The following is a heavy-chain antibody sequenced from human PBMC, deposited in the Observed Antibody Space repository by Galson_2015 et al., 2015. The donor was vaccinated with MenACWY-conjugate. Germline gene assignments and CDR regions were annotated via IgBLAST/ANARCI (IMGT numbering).Heavy chain of an antibody. CDR3: ARSFDPGNSRDGFTKYYFDY. J-gene: IGHJ4*02. CDR1: GGSISSSNYY. D-gene: IGHD5-24*01. Sequence: ETLSLTCTVSGGSISSSNYYWGWIRQSPGRGLEWIGSIYYSGSTYCNPSLKSRVTISVDTSKNQFSLKLSSVTAADTAVYYCARSFDPGNSRDGFTKYYFDYWGQGPLVTVSS. V-gene: IGHV4-39*07. CDR2: IYYSGST.